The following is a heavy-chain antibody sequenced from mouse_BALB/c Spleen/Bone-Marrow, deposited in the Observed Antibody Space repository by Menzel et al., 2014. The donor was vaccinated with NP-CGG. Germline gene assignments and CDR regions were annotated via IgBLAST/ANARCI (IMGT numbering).Heavy chain of an antibody. V-gene: IGHV5-6-3*01. J-gene: IGHJ2*03. CDR1: GFTFSSYG. CDR2: INSNGGST. Sequence: DVKLVESGGGLVQPGGSLKLSCAASGFTFSSYGMSWVRQTPDKRLELVATINSNGGSTYYPDSVKGRFTIPRDNAKNTLYLQMSSLKSEDTAMYYCARVWYFDYWGQGTSLTVSS. CDR3: ARVWYFDY.